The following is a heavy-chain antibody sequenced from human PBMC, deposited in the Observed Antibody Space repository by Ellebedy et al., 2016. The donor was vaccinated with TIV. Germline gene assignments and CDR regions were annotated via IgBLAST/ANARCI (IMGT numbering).Heavy chain of an antibody. CDR3: ARGGTKIFEVAPS. CDR1: GFTFSSYS. D-gene: IGHD3-3*01. CDR2: IGSSGTII. Sequence: LGGSLRLSCAASGFTFSSYSMHWVRQAPGKGLECVSYIGSSGTIIYYADSVRGRFTVSRDNAKNSLYLQMNSLRAEDTAVYYCARGGTKIFEVAPSWGQGTTVTVSS. V-gene: IGHV3-48*04. J-gene: IGHJ6*02.